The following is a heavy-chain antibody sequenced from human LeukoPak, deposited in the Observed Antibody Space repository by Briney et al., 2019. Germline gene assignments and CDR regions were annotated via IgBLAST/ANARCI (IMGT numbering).Heavy chain of an antibody. Sequence: PGGSLRLSCAASGFTFSLYWMNWVRRAPGKGLEWVANIKQDGSEKNYVDSVKGRFTISRDNAKNSLYLQMNNLRAEDTAVYFCARGGGLDVWGQGATVTVSS. D-gene: IGHD3-16*01. CDR1: GFTFSLYW. CDR2: IKQDGSEK. V-gene: IGHV3-7*03. J-gene: IGHJ6*02. CDR3: ARGGGLDV.